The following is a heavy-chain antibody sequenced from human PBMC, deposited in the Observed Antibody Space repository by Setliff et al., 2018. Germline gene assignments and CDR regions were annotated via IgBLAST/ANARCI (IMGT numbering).Heavy chain of an antibody. CDR2: VYSNVGT. D-gene: IGHD6-6*01. CDR1: GGSINNYY. Sequence: PSETLSLTCTVSGGSINNYYWSWIRQPAGKGLEWTGRVYSNVGTNYNPSLKSRVTISIDTSKDQFSLKLISMTAADTAVYYCARGRNIAARLLDSWGQGTLVTVS. J-gene: IGHJ4*02. CDR3: ARGRNIAARLLDS. V-gene: IGHV4-4*07.